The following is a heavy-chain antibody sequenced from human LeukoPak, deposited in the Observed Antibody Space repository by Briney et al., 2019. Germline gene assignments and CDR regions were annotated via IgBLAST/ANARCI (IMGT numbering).Heavy chain of an antibody. CDR3: AASSSGYYWAAFDI. J-gene: IGHJ3*02. D-gene: IGHD3-22*01. Sequence: PSETLSLTCTVSGGSISSYYWSWIRQPPGKGLEWIGYIYYSGSTNYNPSLKSRVTISVDTSKNQFSLKLSSVTAADTVVYYCAASSSGYYWAAFDIWGQGTMVTVSS. V-gene: IGHV4-59*13. CDR1: GGSISSYY. CDR2: IYYSGST.